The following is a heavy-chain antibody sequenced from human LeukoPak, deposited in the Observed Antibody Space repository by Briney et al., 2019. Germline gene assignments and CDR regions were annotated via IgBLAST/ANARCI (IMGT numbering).Heavy chain of an antibody. Sequence: PGGSLRLSCAASGFTFSSYSMNWVRQAPGKGLEWVSYISSSSSTIYYADSVKGRFTISRDNAKNSLYLQMNSLRAEDTAVYYCARGSRDGYNELFDYWGQGTLVTVSS. J-gene: IGHJ4*02. CDR1: GFTFSSYS. D-gene: IGHD5-24*01. V-gene: IGHV3-48*04. CDR3: ARGSRDGYNELFDY. CDR2: ISSSSSTI.